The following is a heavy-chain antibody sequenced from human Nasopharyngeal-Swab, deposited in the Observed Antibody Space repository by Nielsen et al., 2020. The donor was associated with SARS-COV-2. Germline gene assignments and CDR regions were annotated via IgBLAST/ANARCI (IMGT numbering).Heavy chain of an antibody. J-gene: IGHJ4*02. Sequence: WIRQPPGKGLEWIGYIYYSESTNYNPSLKSRVTISVDTSKNQFSLKLSSVTAADTAVYYCASCSRGWLDGYNNFDYWGQGTLVTVSS. D-gene: IGHD5-24*01. CDR2: IYYSEST. CDR3: ASCSRGWLDGYNNFDY. V-gene: IGHV4-30-4*01.